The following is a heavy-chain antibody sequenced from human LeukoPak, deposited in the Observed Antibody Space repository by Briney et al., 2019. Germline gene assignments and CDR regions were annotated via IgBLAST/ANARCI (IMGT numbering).Heavy chain of an antibody. CDR1: GYTFTNYY. V-gene: IGHV1-46*01. CDR3: AASVVTATFDY. D-gene: IGHD2-21*02. Sequence: ASVKVSCKTFGYTFTNYYMHWVRQAPGQGLEWMGIINPSGSSTTYAQKFQGRVTMTRDTSTSTDFMELSSLRSEDTAVYYCAASVVTATFDYWGQGTLVTVSS. CDR2: INPSGSST. J-gene: IGHJ4*02.